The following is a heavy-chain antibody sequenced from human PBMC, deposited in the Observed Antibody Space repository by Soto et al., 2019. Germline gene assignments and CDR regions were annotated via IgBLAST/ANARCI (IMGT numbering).Heavy chain of an antibody. CDR2: IYYSGST. CDR1: GGSISSYY. J-gene: IGHJ4*02. D-gene: IGHD3-16*01. Sequence: SETLSLTCTVSGGSISSYYWSWIRQPPGKGLEWIGYIYYSGSTNYNPSLKSRVTISVDTSKNQFSLKLSSVTAADTAVYYCARRYGGIFDYWGQGTLVTVSS. CDR3: ARRYGGIFDY. V-gene: IGHV4-59*01.